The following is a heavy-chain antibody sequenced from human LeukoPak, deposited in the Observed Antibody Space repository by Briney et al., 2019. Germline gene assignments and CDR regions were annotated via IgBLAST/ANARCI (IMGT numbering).Heavy chain of an antibody. V-gene: IGHV4-59*12. CDR2: IYYSGST. CDR3: ARALWLRIDY. Sequence: PSETLSLTCTVSGGSISSYYWSWIRQPPGKGLEWIGYIYYSGSTNYNPSLKSRVTISVDTSKNQFSLKLSSVTAADTAVYYCARALWLRIDYWGQGTLVTVSS. J-gene: IGHJ4*02. CDR1: GGSISSYY. D-gene: IGHD5-12*01.